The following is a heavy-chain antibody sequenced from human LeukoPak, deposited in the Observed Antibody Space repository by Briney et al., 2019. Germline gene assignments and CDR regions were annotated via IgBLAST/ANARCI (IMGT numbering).Heavy chain of an antibody. CDR3: ARGTYSSGWYEGY. V-gene: IGHV1-2*02. Sequence: ASVKVSCEASGYTFTGYYMHWVRQAPGQGLEWMGWINPNSGGTNYAQKFQGRVTMTRDTSISTAYMELSRLRSDDTAVYYCARGTYSSGWYEGYWGQGTLVTVSS. CDR2: INPNSGGT. J-gene: IGHJ4*02. CDR1: GYTFTGYY. D-gene: IGHD6-19*01.